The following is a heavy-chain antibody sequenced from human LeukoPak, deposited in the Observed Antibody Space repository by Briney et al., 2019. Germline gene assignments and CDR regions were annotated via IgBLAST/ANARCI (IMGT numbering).Heavy chain of an antibody. V-gene: IGHV5-51*01. CDR2: IYPGDSDT. CDR3: ARHYGDEDYGDYRLVDY. Sequence: GESLKISCKGSGYSFTSYWIGWVRQMPGKGLEWMGIIYPGDSDTRYSPSFQGQVTISADKSISTAYLQWSSLKASDTAIYYCARHYGDEDYGDYRLVDYWGQGTLVTVSS. CDR1: GYSFTSYW. D-gene: IGHD4-17*01. J-gene: IGHJ4*02.